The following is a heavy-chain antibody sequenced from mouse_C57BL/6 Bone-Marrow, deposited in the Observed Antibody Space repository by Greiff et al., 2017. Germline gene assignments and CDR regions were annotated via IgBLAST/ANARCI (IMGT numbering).Heavy chain of an antibody. CDR3: ARPYYGSRYYFDY. Sequence: QVQLKESGPELVKPGASVKISCKASGYAFSSSWMNWVKQRPGKGLEWIGRIYPGDGDTNYNGKFKGKATLTADKSSSTAYMQLSSLTSEDSAVYFCARPYYGSRYYFDYWGQGTTLTVSS. J-gene: IGHJ2*01. V-gene: IGHV1-82*01. CDR1: GYAFSSSW. CDR2: IYPGDGDT. D-gene: IGHD1-1*01.